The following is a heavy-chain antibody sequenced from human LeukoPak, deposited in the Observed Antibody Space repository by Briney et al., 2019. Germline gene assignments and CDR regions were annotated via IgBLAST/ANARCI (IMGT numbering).Heavy chain of an antibody. CDR2: IYYSGST. J-gene: IGHJ1*01. D-gene: IGHD3-10*01. V-gene: IGHV4-59*01. CDR3: ARHRRRYYYGALTEYFQH. Sequence: SETLSLTCTVSGGSISSYYWSWIRQPPGKGLEWIGYIYYSGSTNYNPSLKSRVTISVDTSKNQFSLKLSSVTAADTAVYYCARHRRRYYYGALTEYFQHWGQGTLVTVSS. CDR1: GGSISSYY.